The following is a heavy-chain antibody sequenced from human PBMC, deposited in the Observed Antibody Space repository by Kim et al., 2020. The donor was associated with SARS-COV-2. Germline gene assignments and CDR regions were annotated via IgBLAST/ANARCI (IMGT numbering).Heavy chain of an antibody. CDR3: ARWGRSSVGWAGDAFDI. CDR1: GGSFSGYY. V-gene: IGHV4-34*01. D-gene: IGHD6-19*01. Sequence: SETLCLTCAVYGGSFSGYYWSWIRQPPGKGLEWIGEINHSGGTTYNPSLKSRGTISVDTSKNQFSLKLSSVTAAETPVDYCARWGRSSVGWAGDAFDIWG. CDR2: INHSGGT. J-gene: IGHJ3*02.